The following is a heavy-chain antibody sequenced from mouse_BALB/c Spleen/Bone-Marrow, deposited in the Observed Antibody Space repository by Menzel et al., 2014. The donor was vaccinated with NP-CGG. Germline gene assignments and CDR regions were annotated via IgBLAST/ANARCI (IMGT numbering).Heavy chain of an antibody. CDR3: ARDKGRVFFDY. V-gene: IGHV7-3*02. CDR1: GFTFTDYY. Sequence: EVKLVESGGGLVQPGGFLRLSCATSGFTFTDYYMNWVRQPPGKALEWLGFIRNKANGYTTEYSASVKGRFTISRDNSQNILYLQMNTLRAEDSATYYCARDKGRVFFDYWGQGTTLTVSS. J-gene: IGHJ2*01. CDR2: IRNKANGYTT.